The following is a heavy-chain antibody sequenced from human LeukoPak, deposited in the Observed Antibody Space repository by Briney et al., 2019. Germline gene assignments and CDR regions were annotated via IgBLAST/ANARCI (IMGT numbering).Heavy chain of an antibody. Sequence: SVKVSCKASGGTFSSYAISWVRQAPGQGLEWMGGIIPIFGTANYAQKFQGRVTITADESTSTAYMDLSSLRSEDTAVYYCARGAPDIYYYSYMDVWGKGTTVTISS. J-gene: IGHJ6*03. CDR1: GGTFSSYA. V-gene: IGHV1-69*13. CDR2: IIPIFGTA. CDR3: ARGAPDIYYYSYMDV.